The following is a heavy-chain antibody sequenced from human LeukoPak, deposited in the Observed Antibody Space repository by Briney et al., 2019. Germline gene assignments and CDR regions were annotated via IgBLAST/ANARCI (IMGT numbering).Heavy chain of an antibody. CDR3: ARDRLAVAGTIDY. J-gene: IGHJ4*02. CDR1: GYSISSDY. Sequence: PSETLSLTCTVSGYSISSDYWGWIRQPPGKGLEWIGSIYHSGSTYYNPSLKSRVTISVDTSKNQFSLTLSSVTAADTAVYYCARDRLAVAGTIDYWGQGTLVTVSS. D-gene: IGHD6-19*01. CDR2: IYHSGST. V-gene: IGHV4-38-2*02.